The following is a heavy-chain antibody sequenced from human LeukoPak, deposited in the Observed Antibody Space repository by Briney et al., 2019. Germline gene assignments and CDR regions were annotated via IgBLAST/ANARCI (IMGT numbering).Heavy chain of an antibody. Sequence: GGSLRLSCAASGFTFSTYAMSWVRQAPGKGLEWVSTISGSDGTTYYADSVKGRFTISRDNSKNTLYLQMNSLRAEDTAVYYCARESRGGAFDIWGQGTMVTVSS. CDR2: ISGSDGTT. CDR1: GFTFSTYA. J-gene: IGHJ3*02. CDR3: ARESRGGAFDI. V-gene: IGHV3-23*01. D-gene: IGHD3-10*01.